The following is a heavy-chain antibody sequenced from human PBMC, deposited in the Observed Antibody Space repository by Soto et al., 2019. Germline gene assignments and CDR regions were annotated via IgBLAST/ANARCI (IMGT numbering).Heavy chain of an antibody. V-gene: IGHV3-48*01. CDR1: GFTFNCYS. Sequence: GGSLRLSCAASGFTFNCYSMNWVRQAPGKGLEWVSYISSSSSIIYYTDSVRGRFTISRDDVENSLYLHMNSLRAEDTAVYYCAGQSDSPGGNYRSPPPYDFTFWGQGTPVTASS. J-gene: IGHJ4*02. CDR2: ISSSSSII. D-gene: IGHD3-16*02. CDR3: AGQSDSPGGNYRSPPPYDFTF.